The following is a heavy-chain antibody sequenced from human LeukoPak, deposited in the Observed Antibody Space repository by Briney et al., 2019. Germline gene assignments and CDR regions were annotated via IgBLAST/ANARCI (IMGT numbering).Heavy chain of an antibody. CDR1: GGSFSGYY. CDR3: ASSYGSGSYRQNNWFDP. J-gene: IGHJ5*02. V-gene: IGHV4-34*01. CDR2: INHSGST. D-gene: IGHD3-10*01. Sequence: PSETLSLTCAVYGGSFSGYYWSWIRQPPGKGLEWIGEINHSGSTNYNPSLKSRVTISVDTPKNQFSLKLSSVTAADTAVYYCASSYGSGSYRQNNWFDPWGQGTLVTVSS.